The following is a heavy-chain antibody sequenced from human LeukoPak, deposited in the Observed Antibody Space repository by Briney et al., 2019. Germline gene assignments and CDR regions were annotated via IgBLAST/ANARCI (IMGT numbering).Heavy chain of an antibody. CDR1: GFTFSDYG. J-gene: IGHJ3*02. CDR2: ISYDGSNK. V-gene: IGHV3-30*19. CDR3: AREWIRYFDWSGDAFDI. Sequence: PGGSLRLSCAASGFTFSDYGMHWVRQAPGKGLEWVAVISYDGSNKYYADSVKGRFTISRDNSKNTLYLQMNSLRAEDTAVYYCAREWIRYFDWSGDAFDIWGQGTMVTVSS. D-gene: IGHD3-9*01.